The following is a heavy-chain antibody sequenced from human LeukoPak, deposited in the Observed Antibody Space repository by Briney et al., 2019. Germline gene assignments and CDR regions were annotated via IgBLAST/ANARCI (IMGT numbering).Heavy chain of an antibody. J-gene: IGHJ5*02. CDR1: GGSFSGYY. V-gene: IGHV4-34*01. CDR3: AAEHQIRAFDP. CDR2: INHSGST. D-gene: IGHD3-10*01. Sequence: SETLSLTCAVYGGSFSGYYWSWIRQPPGKGLEWIGEINHSGSTNYNPPLKSRVTISVDTAKNQFSLKLSSVTAADTAVYYCAAEHQIRAFDPWGQGTLVTVSS.